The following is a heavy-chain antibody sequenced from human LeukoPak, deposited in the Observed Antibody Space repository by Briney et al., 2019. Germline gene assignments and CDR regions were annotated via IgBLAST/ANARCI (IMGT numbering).Heavy chain of an antibody. V-gene: IGHV4-4*02. Sequence: SETLSLTCAVSVGSINCGNWWSWVRQSPGKGLEWIGEIYHNGTPNYNPSLKSRVTISADTFKNHFSLKMTSVTAADTAVYYCATAPILRGEGGEHYKYGMDVWGQGTTVIVSS. D-gene: IGHD2-2*02. CDR1: VGSINCGNW. CDR3: ATAPILRGEGGEHYKYGMDV. CDR2: IYHNGTP. J-gene: IGHJ6*02.